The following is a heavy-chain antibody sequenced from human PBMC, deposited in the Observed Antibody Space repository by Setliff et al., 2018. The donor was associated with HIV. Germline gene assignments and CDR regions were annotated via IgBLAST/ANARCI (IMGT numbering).Heavy chain of an antibody. J-gene: IGHJ5*02. CDR1: GFTFSNYW. CDR2: TKNKDNSFTT. V-gene: IGHV3-72*01. Sequence: GGSLRLSCAASGFTFSNYWMGWVRQAPGKGLEWVGRTKNKDNSFTTEYAASVKGRFTISRDDSKNSLSLHMNSLKTEDTAVYYCAVWIREVISWGRGTLVTV. CDR3: AVWIREVIS. D-gene: IGHD3-10*01.